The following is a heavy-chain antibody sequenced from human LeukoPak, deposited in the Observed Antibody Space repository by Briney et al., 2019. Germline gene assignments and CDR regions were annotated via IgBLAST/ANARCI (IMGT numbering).Heavy chain of an antibody. CDR3: ARARREYSGFEIIDYFDY. V-gene: IGHV4-61*05. Sequence: KPSETLSLTCTVSGGSISSSSYYWGWIRQPPGKGLEWIGYVYYTGSTNYNPSLKSRVTISVDTSKKQFSLKLSSVTAADTAVYYCARARREYSGFEIIDYFDYWGQGTLVTVSS. CDR2: VYYTGST. CDR1: GGSISSSSYY. D-gene: IGHD5-12*01. J-gene: IGHJ4*02.